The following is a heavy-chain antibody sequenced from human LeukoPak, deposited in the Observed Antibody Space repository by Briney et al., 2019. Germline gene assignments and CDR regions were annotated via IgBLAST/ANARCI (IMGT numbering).Heavy chain of an antibody. D-gene: IGHD2-2*01. Sequence: ASVKVSCKXSGYTFTGYYMHWVRQSTGQGLEWMGWINPNSGGTNYSQKSQGRVTMTRDTSISTAYMELSRLRSDDTAVYYWARERCSSTSCYNWFDPWGQGTLVTVSS. CDR2: INPNSGGT. CDR3: ARERCSSTSCYNWFDP. V-gene: IGHV1-2*02. J-gene: IGHJ5*02. CDR1: GYTFTGYY.